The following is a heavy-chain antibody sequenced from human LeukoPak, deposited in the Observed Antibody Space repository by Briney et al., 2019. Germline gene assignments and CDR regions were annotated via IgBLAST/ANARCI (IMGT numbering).Heavy chain of an antibody. Sequence: GGSLRLSCAASGFTFSSYAMSWVRQAPGKGLEWVSAISGSGGSTYYADSVKGRFTISRDNAKNSLYLQMNSLRVEDTALYHCARSYCSSSSCYVTNDAFDIWGQGTMVTVSS. J-gene: IGHJ3*02. V-gene: IGHV3-23*01. CDR3: ARSYCSSSSCYVTNDAFDI. D-gene: IGHD2-2*01. CDR1: GFTFSSYA. CDR2: ISGSGGST.